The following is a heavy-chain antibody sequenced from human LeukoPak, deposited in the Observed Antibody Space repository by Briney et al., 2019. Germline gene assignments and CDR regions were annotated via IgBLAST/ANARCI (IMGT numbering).Heavy chain of an antibody. CDR2: IYHSGST. V-gene: IGHV4-38-2*02. Sequence: SETLSLTCNVSGYSITSGYYWGWIRQPPGKGLEWIGTIYHSGSTYYNPSLKSRVTISVDTSKNQFSLKLTSVTGADTAAYYCARVPLLYYNFRSGDYSHYYFDYWGQGTLVTVSS. CDR1: GYSITSGYY. CDR3: ARVPLLYYNFRSGDYSHYYFDY. J-gene: IGHJ4*02. D-gene: IGHD3-3*01.